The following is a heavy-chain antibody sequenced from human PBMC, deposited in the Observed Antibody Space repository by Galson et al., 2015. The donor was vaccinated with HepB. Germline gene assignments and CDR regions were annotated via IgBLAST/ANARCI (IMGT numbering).Heavy chain of an antibody. CDR3: ARDREAVTTGYYYGMDV. D-gene: IGHD4-17*01. Sequence: SVKVSCKASGYTFTNYYMHWVRQAPGQGLEWMGIINPSGGSTSSAQKFQGRVTMTRDTSTNTVYMELSSLRSEDTAVYYCARDREAVTTGYYYGMDVWGQGTTVTVSS. J-gene: IGHJ6*02. CDR2: INPSGGST. V-gene: IGHV1-46*01. CDR1: GYTFTNYY.